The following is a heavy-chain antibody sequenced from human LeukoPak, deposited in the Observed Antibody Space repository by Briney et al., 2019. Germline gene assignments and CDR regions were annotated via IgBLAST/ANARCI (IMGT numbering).Heavy chain of an antibody. CDR1: GYTLTELS. CDR2: FDPEDGET. D-gene: IGHD1-26*01. J-gene: IGHJ4*02. V-gene: IGHV1-24*01. Sequence: ASVKVSCKVSGYTLTELSMHWVRQAPGKGLEWMGGFDPEDGETIYAQKFQGRVTMTEDTSTDTAYMELSSLRSEDTAVYYCATAASYSGSYTAYFDYWGQGTLVTVSS. CDR3: ATAASYSGSYTAYFDY.